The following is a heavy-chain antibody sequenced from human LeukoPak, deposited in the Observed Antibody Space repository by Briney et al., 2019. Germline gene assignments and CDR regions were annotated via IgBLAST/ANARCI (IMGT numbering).Heavy chain of an antibody. V-gene: IGHV4-38-2*01. D-gene: IGHD1-26*01. CDR2: VYHSGTT. J-gene: IGHJ5*02. CDR1: GYSISSGYY. Sequence: SESLSLTCGVSGYSISSGYYWAWIRQPPGKGLEWVATVYHSGTTYYNPSLKSRVMILIDTSKNQFSLKLNSVTAADTAVYYCARMGAGLNWFDPWGQGTLVTVSS. CDR3: ARMGAGLNWFDP.